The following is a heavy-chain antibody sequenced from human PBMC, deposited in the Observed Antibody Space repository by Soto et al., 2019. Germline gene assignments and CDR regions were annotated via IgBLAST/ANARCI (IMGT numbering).Heavy chain of an antibody. J-gene: IGHJ4*02. V-gene: IGHV1-8*01. CDR1: GYTFANYD. Sequence: QVQLVQSGAEVKKPGASVKVSCKTSGYTFANYDINWVRQATGQGLEWMGWMNPNSGNTGYAQKFQGRVTMTRNTHIKKANRGLSSLRSEDTAGYYCAFRGGGALFDYWGQGTLVTVSS. CDR3: AFRGGGALFDY. CDR2: MNPNSGNT. D-gene: IGHD3-10*01.